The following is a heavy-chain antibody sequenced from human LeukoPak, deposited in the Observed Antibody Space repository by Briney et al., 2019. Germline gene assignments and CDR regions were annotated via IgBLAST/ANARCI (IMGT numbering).Heavy chain of an antibody. V-gene: IGHV4-39*07. Sequence: SETLSLTCTVSGDSISTSNSYWGWIRQPPGKGLEWIGSIYYSGNTYYNASLKSRVTISVDTSKNQFSLKLSSVTAADTAVYYCARDAAKYSSGYDYWGQGTLVTVSS. CDR2: IYYSGNT. CDR3: ARDAAKYSSGYDY. D-gene: IGHD6-19*01. J-gene: IGHJ4*02. CDR1: GDSISTSNSY.